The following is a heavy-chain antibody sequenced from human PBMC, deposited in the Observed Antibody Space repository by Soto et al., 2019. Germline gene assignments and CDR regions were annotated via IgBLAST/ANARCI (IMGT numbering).Heavy chain of an antibody. D-gene: IGHD3-16*01. CDR1: GYPFRNYG. V-gene: IGHV1-18*01. J-gene: IGHJ4*02. CDR2: ISAYNGDT. CDR3: ARVPPRIGLAPFIFDS. Sequence: ASVKVSCKTSGYPFRNYGVSWVRQAPGQGLEWMGWISAYNGDTNHTQKFQDRVFLTTDPSTNTAYLDLRSLRSDDTAVYYCARVPPRIGLAPFIFDSWGQGTLVTVS.